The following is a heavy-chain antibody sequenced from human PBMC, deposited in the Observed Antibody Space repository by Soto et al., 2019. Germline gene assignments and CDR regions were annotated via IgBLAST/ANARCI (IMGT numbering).Heavy chain of an antibody. CDR1: GGTFSSYA. CDR2: IIPIFGTA. D-gene: IGHD2-15*01. Sequence: QVQLVQSGAEVKKPGSSVKVSCKASGGTFSSYAISWVRQAPGQGLEWMGGIIPIFGTANYAQKFQGRVTITADEYTSTAYMELSSLRSEDTAVYYCARDYCSGGSCYPSVRALDAFDIWGQGTMVTVSS. V-gene: IGHV1-69*01. J-gene: IGHJ3*02. CDR3: ARDYCSGGSCYPSVRALDAFDI.